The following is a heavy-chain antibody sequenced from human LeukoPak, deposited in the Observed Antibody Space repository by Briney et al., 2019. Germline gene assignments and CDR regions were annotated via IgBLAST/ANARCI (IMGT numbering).Heavy chain of an antibody. J-gene: IGHJ4*02. Sequence: PGGSLRLSCAASGFTFSSYSMNWVRQAPGKGLEWVSHISDSGSTKYYADSVKGRFTISRDNAKNSLYLQMNSLRDDDTAVYYCARGGGAYSSGWYSVWGQGTLVTVPS. CDR3: ARGGGAYSSGWYSV. CDR1: GFTFSSYS. V-gene: IGHV3-48*02. CDR2: ISDSGSTK. D-gene: IGHD6-19*01.